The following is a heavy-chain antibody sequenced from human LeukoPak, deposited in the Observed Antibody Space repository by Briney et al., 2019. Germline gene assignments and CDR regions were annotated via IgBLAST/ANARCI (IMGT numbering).Heavy chain of an antibody. D-gene: IGHD5-18*01. CDR2: INWNGGST. Sequence: GSLRLSCAASGFTFGEYGMRWVRQAPGKGVELGSGINWNGGSTGYADSVKGRFTISRDNAKNSLYLQMNSLRAEDTALYYCARDISGYSYGDWGQGTLVTVSS. J-gene: IGHJ4*02. CDR1: GFTFGEYG. CDR3: ARDISGYSYGD. V-gene: IGHV3-20*04.